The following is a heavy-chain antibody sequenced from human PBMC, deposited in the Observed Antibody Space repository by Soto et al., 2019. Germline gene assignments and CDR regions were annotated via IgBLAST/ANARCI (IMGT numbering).Heavy chain of an antibody. J-gene: IGHJ4*02. D-gene: IGHD2-15*01. Sequence: SETLSLTCAVYGGSFSGYYWSWIRQPPGKGLEWIGEINHSGSTNYNPSLKSRVTISVDTSKNQFSLKLSSVTAADTAVYYCARAHIVVVVAATRVLGFDYWGQGTLVTVSS. CDR3: ARAHIVVVVAATRVLGFDY. CDR2: INHSGST. V-gene: IGHV4-34*01. CDR1: GGSFSGYY.